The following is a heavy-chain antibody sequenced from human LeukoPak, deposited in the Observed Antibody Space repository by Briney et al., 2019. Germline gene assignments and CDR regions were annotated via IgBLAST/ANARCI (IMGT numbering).Heavy chain of an antibody. CDR3: ARDPREAAAGTTAPDDAFDI. J-gene: IGHJ3*02. V-gene: IGHV1-2*02. Sequence: ASVKVSCQASGYTFTSYGISWVRQAPGQGLEWMGWINPNSGGTNYAQKFQGRVTMTRDTSISTAYMELSRLRSDDTAVYYCARDPREAAAGTTAPDDAFDIWGQGTMVTVSS. D-gene: IGHD6-13*01. CDR1: GYTFTSYG. CDR2: INPNSGGT.